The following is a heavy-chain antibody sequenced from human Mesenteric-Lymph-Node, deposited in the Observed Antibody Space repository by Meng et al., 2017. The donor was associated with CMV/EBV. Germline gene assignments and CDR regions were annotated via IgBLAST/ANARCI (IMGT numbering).Heavy chain of an antibody. CDR1: GFTFGDYA. CDR3: ARGEVTPRALEWFDP. J-gene: IGHJ5*02. V-gene: IGHV3-49*04. CDR2: IRSKAYGGTT. Sequence: GESLKISCTASGFTFGDYAMSWVRQAPGKGLEWVGFIRSKAYGGTTEYAASVKGRFTISRDDSKSIAYLQMNSLRAEDTAVYYCARGEVTPRALEWFDPWGQGTLVTVSS. D-gene: IGHD4-23*01.